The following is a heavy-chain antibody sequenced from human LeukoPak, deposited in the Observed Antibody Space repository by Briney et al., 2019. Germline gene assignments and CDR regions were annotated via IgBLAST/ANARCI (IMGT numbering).Heavy chain of an antibody. J-gene: IGHJ4*02. CDR3: AKRGVVIRVILVGFHKEAYYFDS. CDR1: GITLSNYG. CDR2: ISDSGGNT. V-gene: IGHV3-23*01. D-gene: IGHD3-22*01. Sequence: GGSLRLSCAVSGITLSNYGMSWVRQAPGKGLEWVAGISDSGGNTNYADSVKGRFTISRDNPKNTLYLQMNNLRAGDTAVYFCAKRGVVIRVILVGFHKEAYYFDSWGQGALVTVSS.